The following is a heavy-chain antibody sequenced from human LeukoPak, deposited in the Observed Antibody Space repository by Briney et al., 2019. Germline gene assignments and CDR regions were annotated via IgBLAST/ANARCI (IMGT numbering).Heavy chain of an antibody. D-gene: IGHD6-19*01. CDR2: SGSGGST. J-gene: IGHJ4*02. CDR3: AKGGSGWYPGFDY. V-gene: IGHV3-23*01. Sequence: GGSLSLSCAASGFTFTNYAMSWVRQAPGKGLEWVSTSGSGGSTFYADSVKGRFTISRDNSRNTLYLQMNSLRAEDTAVYYCAKGGSGWYPGFDYWGQGTLVTVSS. CDR1: GFTFTNYA.